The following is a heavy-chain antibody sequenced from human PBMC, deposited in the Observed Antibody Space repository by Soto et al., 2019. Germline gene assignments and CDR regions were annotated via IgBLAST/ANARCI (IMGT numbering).Heavy chain of an antibody. CDR1: GGSFSGYY. CDR2: INHSGST. D-gene: IGHD2-15*01. Sequence: PSETLSLTCAVYGGSFSGYYWSWIRQPPGKGLEWIGEINHSGSTNYNPSLKSRVTISVDTSKNQFSLKLSSVTAADTAVYYCARGWDVVVVAAPSSWFDPWGQGTLVTVSS. V-gene: IGHV4-34*01. J-gene: IGHJ5*02. CDR3: ARGWDVVVVAAPSSWFDP.